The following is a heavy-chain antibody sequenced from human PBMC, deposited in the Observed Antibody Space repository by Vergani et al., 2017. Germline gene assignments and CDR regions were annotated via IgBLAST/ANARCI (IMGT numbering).Heavy chain of an antibody. J-gene: IGHJ4*02. CDR2: IYTSGST. D-gene: IGHD4-17*01. V-gene: IGHV4-61*02. Sequence: QVQLQQWGPGLVKPSQTLSLTCTVSGGSISSGSYYWSWIRQPAGKGLEWIGRIYTSGSTNYNPSLKSRVTISVDTSKNQFSLKLSSVTAADTAVYYCARGGTDYGDYTFDYWGQGTLVTVSS. CDR1: GGSISSGSYY. CDR3: ARGGTDYGDYTFDY.